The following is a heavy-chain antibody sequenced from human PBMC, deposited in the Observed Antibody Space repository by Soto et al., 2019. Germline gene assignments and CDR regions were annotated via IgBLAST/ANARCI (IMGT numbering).Heavy chain of an antibody. CDR2: ISFDGTYT. D-gene: IGHD3-10*02. V-gene: IGHV3-30-3*01. J-gene: IGHJ5*02. CDR1: GFTFRNYA. CDR3: ARDYGRALTKGYYVDP. Sequence: QVQLVESGGGVVQPGRSLRLSCAASGFTFRNYAMHWVRQTPGKGLEWMTIISFDGTYTDYAESVKGRFTISRDNSKKTLSLQMNGLRPEDAGVYFCARDYGRALTKGYYVDPGGQGTLVTVSS.